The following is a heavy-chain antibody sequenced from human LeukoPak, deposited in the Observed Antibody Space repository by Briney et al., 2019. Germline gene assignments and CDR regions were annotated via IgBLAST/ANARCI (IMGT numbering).Heavy chain of an antibody. V-gene: IGHV3-21*01. CDR2: ISSSSSYI. CDR3: ARETYYDILTGYGWFDP. D-gene: IGHD3-9*01. Sequence: GGSLRLSCAASGFTFSSYSMNWVRQAPGKGLEWVSSISSSSSYIYHADSVKGRFTISRDNAKNSLYLQMNSLRAEDTAVYYCARETYYDILTGYGWFDPWGQGTLVTASS. J-gene: IGHJ5*02. CDR1: GFTFSSYS.